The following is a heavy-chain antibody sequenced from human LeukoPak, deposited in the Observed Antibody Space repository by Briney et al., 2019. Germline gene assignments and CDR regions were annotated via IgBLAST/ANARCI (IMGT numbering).Heavy chain of an antibody. J-gene: IGHJ4*02. CDR3: ARDRRFTRSFDY. D-gene: IGHD2-2*01. CDR2: IYYSGST. Sequence: SETLSLTCAVYGGSFSGYYWSWIRQPPGKGLEWIGSIYYSGSTYYNPSLKSRVTISVDTSKNQFSLKLSSVTAADTAVYYCARDRRFTRSFDYWGQGTLVTVSS. CDR1: GGSFSGYY. V-gene: IGHV4-34*01.